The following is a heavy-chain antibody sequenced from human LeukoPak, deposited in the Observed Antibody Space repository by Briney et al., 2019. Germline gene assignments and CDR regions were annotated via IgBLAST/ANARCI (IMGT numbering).Heavy chain of an antibody. V-gene: IGHV4-4*09. CDR3: ARHYLYGDSSWDS. CDR2: THTNGRT. J-gene: IGHJ4*02. Sequence: SETLSLTCTVSGGTINSHYWSWIRQPPGEGLEWIAYTHTNGRTKYNPSLKSRVSISLDTPKNQVSLKLYSVTAADTPVYFCARHYLYGDSSWDSWGPGNLVIVSS. D-gene: IGHD4-17*01. CDR1: GGTINSHY.